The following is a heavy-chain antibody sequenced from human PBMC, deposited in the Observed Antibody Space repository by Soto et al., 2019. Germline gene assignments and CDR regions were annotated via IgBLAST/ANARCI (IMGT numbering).Heavy chain of an antibody. D-gene: IGHD3-16*01. V-gene: IGHV3-30*18. CDR2: ISYDGSNK. Sequence: QVQLVESGGGVVQPGRSLRLSCAASGFTFSSYGMHWVRQAPGKGLEWVAVISYDGSNKYYADSVKGRFTISRDNSKNPLYLEMNSLRAEDTAVYYCAKDLLVSGFGAAFDIWGQGTMVTVSS. CDR1: GFTFSSYG. CDR3: AKDLLVSGFGAAFDI. J-gene: IGHJ3*02.